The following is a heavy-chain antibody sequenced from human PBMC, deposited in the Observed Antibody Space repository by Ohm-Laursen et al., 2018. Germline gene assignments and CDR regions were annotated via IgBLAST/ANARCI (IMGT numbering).Heavy chain of an antibody. D-gene: IGHD1-26*01. CDR1: GFTLNTYA. Sequence: SLRLSCTASGFTLNTYAMSWVRRAPGKGLERVSYISSSGSIKYYADSLKGRFTISRDNAKNSLYLQMNSLRAEDTAIYYCARAKGSYAFDIWGQGTMVTVSS. J-gene: IGHJ3*02. V-gene: IGHV3-11*01. CDR2: ISSSGSIK. CDR3: ARAKGSYAFDI.